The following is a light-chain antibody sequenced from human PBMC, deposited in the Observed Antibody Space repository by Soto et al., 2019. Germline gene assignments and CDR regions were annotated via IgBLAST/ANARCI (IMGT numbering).Light chain of an antibody. J-gene: IGKJ4*01. CDR3: QQFNIWPHMLS. V-gene: IGKV3-11*01. CDR1: QSVSRY. Sequence: EIALTQSPATLSLSPGERATLSCRASQSVSRYLAWYQQRPGQAPRLLIFDATKRTADTPARFSGSGSGTDFTLTISSLEPEDSAVYYCQQFNIWPHMLSFGGGTKLEMK. CDR2: DAT.